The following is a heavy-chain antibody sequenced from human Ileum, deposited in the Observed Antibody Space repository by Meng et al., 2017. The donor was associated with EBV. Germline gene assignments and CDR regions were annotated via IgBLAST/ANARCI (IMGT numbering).Heavy chain of an antibody. V-gene: IGHV6-1*01. CDR1: GDSVSSNSAA. D-gene: IGHD6-13*01. Sequence: QVQLQQSGPGLVRPPHTFSPPCASAGDSVSSNSAAWHWIRQSPSRGLEWLGRTYYRSKWYYDYAVSVKSRMTINPDTSKNQFSLQLNSVTPEDTAVYYCARGAYTSTWFWGQGTLVTVSS. CDR3: ARGAYTSTWF. J-gene: IGHJ1*01. CDR2: TYYRSKWYY.